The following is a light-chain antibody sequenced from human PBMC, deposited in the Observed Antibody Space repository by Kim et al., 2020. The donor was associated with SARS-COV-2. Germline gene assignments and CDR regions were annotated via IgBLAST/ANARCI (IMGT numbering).Light chain of an antibody. CDR2: DMN. CDR1: NRDSDSYNY. J-gene: IGLJ3*02. CDR3: ASNAGSRIWV. Sequence: QSALTQPPSASGSPGESVTLPCTGTNRDSDSYNYVSWYQQRPGNAPKLILYDMNRRPAGVPDRFSGYKSANTASLTVSGLETEDEATYYCASNAGSRIWVFGGGTQLTVL. V-gene: IGLV2-8*01.